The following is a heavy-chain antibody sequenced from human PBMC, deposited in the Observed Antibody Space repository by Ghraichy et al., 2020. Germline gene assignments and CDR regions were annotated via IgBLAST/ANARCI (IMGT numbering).Heavy chain of an antibody. CDR3: VRGRSGYHFEF. CDR2: INDDGITS. Sequence: GESLNISCAASGFTFSSYWMHWVRQAPGKGLMWVSRINDDGITSDYADSVKGRFTISRDNAKNTLYLQMNSLRAEDTAMYYCVRGRSGYHFEFWGQGSLVTVSS. D-gene: IGHD3-3*01. J-gene: IGHJ4*02. CDR1: GFTFSSYW. V-gene: IGHV3-74*01.